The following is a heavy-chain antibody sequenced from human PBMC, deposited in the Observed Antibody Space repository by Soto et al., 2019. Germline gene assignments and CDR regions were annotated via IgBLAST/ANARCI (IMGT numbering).Heavy chain of an antibody. D-gene: IGHD2-8*01. J-gene: IGHJ4*02. V-gene: IGHV1-2*02. Sequence: ASVKVSCKASGYTFTDYYMHWVRQAPGQGFEWVGGINPESGNPKYVPKFQGRVTVTRDTSTSTAYMELNRLTSDDTAVYYCAGEDCGSTNCLKGFDYWGQGTLVTVSS. CDR1: GYTFTDYY. CDR2: INPESGNP. CDR3: AGEDCGSTNCLKGFDY.